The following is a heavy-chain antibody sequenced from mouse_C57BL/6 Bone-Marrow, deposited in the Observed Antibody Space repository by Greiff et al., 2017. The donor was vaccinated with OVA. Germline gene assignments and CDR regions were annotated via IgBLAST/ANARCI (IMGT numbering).Heavy chain of an antibody. CDR2: IDPDTGGT. J-gene: IGHJ3*01. V-gene: IGHV1-15*01. CDR1: GYTFTDYE. CDR3: TRRRWEGFAY. Sequence: QVQLQQSGAELVRPGASVTLSCKASGYTFTDYEMHWVKQTPVHGLEWIGAIDPDTGGTAYNQKFKGKAILTADKSSSTAYLELRSLTAEDAAVYDCTRRRWEGFAYWGQGTLVTVSA. D-gene: IGHD4-1*01.